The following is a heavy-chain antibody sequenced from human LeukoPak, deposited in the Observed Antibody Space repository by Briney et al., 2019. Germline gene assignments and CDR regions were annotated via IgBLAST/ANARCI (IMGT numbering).Heavy chain of an antibody. J-gene: IGHJ3*01. D-gene: IGHD5-24*01. Sequence: PGGSLRLSCAASGFTFSSYAMSWVRQAPGKGLEWVSAISDSGGSTYYADSVKGRFTISRDNSKNTLYLQLNSLRTEDTAVYHCARDRGRWLQLPDAFDVWGRGTMVTASS. CDR1: GFTFSSYA. CDR3: ARDRGRWLQLPDAFDV. CDR2: ISDSGGST. V-gene: IGHV3-23*01.